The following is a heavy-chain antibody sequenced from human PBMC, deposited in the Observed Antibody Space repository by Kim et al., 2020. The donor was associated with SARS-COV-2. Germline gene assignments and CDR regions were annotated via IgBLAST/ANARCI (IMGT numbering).Heavy chain of an antibody. CDR3: ARTVPYLFGVVIHESAHWFDP. CDR1: GGSISSYY. CDR2: IYTSGST. V-gene: IGHV4-4*07. J-gene: IGHJ5*02. Sequence: SETLSLTCTVSGGSISSYYWSWIRQPAGKGLEWIGRIYTSGSTNYNPSLKSRVTMSVDTSKNQFSLKLSSVTAADTAVYYCARTVPYLFGVVIHESAHWFDPWGQGTLVTVSS. D-gene: IGHD3-3*01.